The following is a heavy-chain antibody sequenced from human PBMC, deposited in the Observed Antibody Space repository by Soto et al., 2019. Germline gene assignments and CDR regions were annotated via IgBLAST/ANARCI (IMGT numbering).Heavy chain of an antibody. CDR3: AGGDYYHSSGYYFYYYTMDV. D-gene: IGHD3-22*01. CDR1: GGSISSSSYY. V-gene: IGHV4-39*01. CDR2: VYYGGST. Sequence: SETLSLTCTVSGGSISSSSYYWGWIRQPPGKGLEWIGNVYYGGSTYYNPSLKSRVTISVETSKSQFSLKLSSVTAADTAVYYCAGGDYYHSSGYYFYYYTMDVWGQGTTVPV. J-gene: IGHJ6*02.